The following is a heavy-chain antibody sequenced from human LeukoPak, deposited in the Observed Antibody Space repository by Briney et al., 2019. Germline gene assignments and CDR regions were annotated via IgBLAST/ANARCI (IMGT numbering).Heavy chain of an antibody. CDR2: INPSGGST. CDR1: GYTFTSYY. J-gene: IGHJ6*03. Sequence: ASVKVSCKASGYTFTSYYMHWVRQAPGQGLEWMGIINPSGGSTSYAQKFQGRVTMTRDMSTSTDYMELSSLCSEDTAVYYCAREYYYGSGSYYNETPYYYMDVWGKGTTVTISS. V-gene: IGHV1-46*01. D-gene: IGHD3-10*01. CDR3: AREYYYGSGSYYNETPYYYMDV.